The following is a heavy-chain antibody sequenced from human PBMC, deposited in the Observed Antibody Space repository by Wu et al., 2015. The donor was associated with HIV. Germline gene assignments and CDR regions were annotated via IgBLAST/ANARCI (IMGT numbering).Heavy chain of an antibody. CDR3: ARGHSSGYIPI. Sequence: GPGLLKPSETLSLTCAVYGGSFSGYYWSWIRQPPGKGLEWIGEINHSGSTNYNPSLKSRVTISVGTSKNQFSLKLSSVTAADTAVYYCARGHSSGYIPIWGQGTMVTVSS. CDR1: GGSFSGYY. J-gene: IGHJ3*02. D-gene: IGHD3-22*01. CDR2: INHSGST. V-gene: IGHV4-34*01.